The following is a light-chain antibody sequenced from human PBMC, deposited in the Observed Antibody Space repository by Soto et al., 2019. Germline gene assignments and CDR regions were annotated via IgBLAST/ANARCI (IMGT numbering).Light chain of an antibody. CDR3: QQRSNWPPIT. CDR1: QSVSSY. V-gene: IGKV3-11*01. Sequence: EIVLTQSPATLSLSPGERATLSFRASQSVSSYLAWYQQKPGQAPRLLIYDASNRATGIPARFSGSGSGTDFTLTISSLEPEDAALYYCQQRSNWPPITFGQGTRLEI. CDR2: DAS. J-gene: IGKJ5*01.